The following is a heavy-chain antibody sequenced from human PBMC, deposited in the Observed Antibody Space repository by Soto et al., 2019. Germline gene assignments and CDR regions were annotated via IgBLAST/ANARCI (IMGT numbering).Heavy chain of an antibody. J-gene: IGHJ4*02. D-gene: IGHD6-13*01. CDR3: ARRIAAAGPESFFDY. CDR1: GYTFTSYG. V-gene: IGHV1-18*01. CDR2: ISAYNGNT. Sequence: ASVKVSCKASGYTFTSYGISWVRQAPGQGLEWMGWISAYNGNTNYAQKLQGRVTMTTDTSTSTAYMELRSLRSDDTAVYYCARRIAAAGPESFFDYWGQGTLVTVSS.